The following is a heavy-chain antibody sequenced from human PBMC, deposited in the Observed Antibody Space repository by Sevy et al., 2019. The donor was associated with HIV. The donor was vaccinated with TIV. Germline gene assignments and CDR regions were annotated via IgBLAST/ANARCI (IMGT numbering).Heavy chain of an antibody. Sequence: GGSLRLSCTASGFTFSSYAMYWVRQAPGKGLEWVAVISYDGNNKDYADSVRGRFTISRDNSKNTLYLQRNSLRAEDTAVYYCASHYYDSTGYYYPLDYWAREPWSPSPQ. V-gene: IGHV3-30*04. CDR1: GFTFSSYA. CDR2: ISYDGNNK. CDR3: ASHYYDSTGYYYPLDY. J-gene: IGHJ4*02. D-gene: IGHD3-22*01.